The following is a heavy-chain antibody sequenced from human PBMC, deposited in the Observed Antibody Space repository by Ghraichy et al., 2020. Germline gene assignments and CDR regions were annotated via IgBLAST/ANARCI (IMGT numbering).Heavy chain of an antibody. Sequence: SETLSLTCAVYGGSFSGYYWSWIRQPPGKGLEWIGEINHSGSTNYNPSLKSRVTISVDTSKNQFSLKQSSVTAADTAVYYCARGIPKGYCSSTSCYRPSRRDYYYYMDVWGKGTTVTVSS. CDR2: INHSGST. CDR3: ARGIPKGYCSSTSCYRPSRRDYYYYMDV. CDR1: GGSFSGYY. D-gene: IGHD2-2*01. V-gene: IGHV4-34*01. J-gene: IGHJ6*03.